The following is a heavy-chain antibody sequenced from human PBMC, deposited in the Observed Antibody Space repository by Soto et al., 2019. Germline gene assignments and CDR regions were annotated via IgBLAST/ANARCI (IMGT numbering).Heavy chain of an antibody. CDR3: ARDALPYYDYIWGSFPGSEY. V-gene: IGHV3-33*01. Sequence: VAVIWYDGSNKYYADSVKGRFTISRDNSKNTLYLQMNSLRAEDTAVYYCARDALPYYDYIWGSFPGSEYWGQGTLVTVSS. D-gene: IGHD3-16*01. CDR2: IWYDGSNK. J-gene: IGHJ4*02.